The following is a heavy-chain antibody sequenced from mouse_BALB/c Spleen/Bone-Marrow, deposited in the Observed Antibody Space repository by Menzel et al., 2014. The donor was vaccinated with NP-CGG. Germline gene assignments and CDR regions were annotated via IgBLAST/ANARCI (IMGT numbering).Heavy chain of an antibody. Sequence: EVMLVESGGDLVKPGGSLKLSCAAPGFTFSSYGMSWVRQTPDKRLEWVATIISGGSYTYYPDSVKGRFTISRDDAKNTLYLQMSSLKSEDTAMYYCTRQAHEGAWFPYWGQGTLVTVSA. V-gene: IGHV5-6*01. J-gene: IGHJ3*01. CDR3: TRQAHEGAWFPY. CDR1: GFTFSSYG. CDR2: IISGGSYT.